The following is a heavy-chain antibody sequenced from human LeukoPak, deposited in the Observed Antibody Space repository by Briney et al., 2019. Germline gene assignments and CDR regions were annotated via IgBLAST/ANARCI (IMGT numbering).Heavy chain of an antibody. J-gene: IGHJ4*02. CDR3: ARGEMATSFDY. V-gene: IGHV4-59*01. D-gene: IGHD5-24*01. CDR2: IYYSGST. Sequence: PSETLSLTRTVSGGSISSYYWSWIRQPPGKGLEWIGYIYYSGSTNYNPSLKSRVTISVDTSKNQFSLKLSSVTAADTAVCYCARGEMATSFDYWGQGTLVTVSS. CDR1: GGSISSYY.